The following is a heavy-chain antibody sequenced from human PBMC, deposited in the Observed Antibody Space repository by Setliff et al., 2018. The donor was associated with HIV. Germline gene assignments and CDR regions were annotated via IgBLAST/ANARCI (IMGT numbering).Heavy chain of an antibody. D-gene: IGHD2-21*02. CDR1: GYTFSSYG. CDR2: ISAYQGNT. V-gene: IGHV1-18*01. J-gene: IGHJ4*02. CDR3: ARTDYGGNSGGNYFDY. Sequence: ASVKVSCKASGYTFSSYGISWVRQAPGQGLEWMGWISAYQGNTNYAQKFQGRVTMTTDTSTSTAYMELRSLRSDDTAVYYCARTDYGGNSGGNYFDYWGQGSLVTVSS.